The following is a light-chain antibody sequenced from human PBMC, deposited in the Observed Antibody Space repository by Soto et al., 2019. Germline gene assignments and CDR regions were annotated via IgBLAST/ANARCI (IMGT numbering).Light chain of an antibody. Sequence: DIPMTQSPSTLSASVGDRVTITCRASQSISAWLAWYQQIPGKAPKLLIYDVSSLESGVPSRFSGSGSGTEFTLTISSLQPDDFAAYYCQQYNSYSPTFGQGTKLEI. CDR1: QSISAW. V-gene: IGKV1-5*01. CDR2: DVS. J-gene: IGKJ2*01. CDR3: QQYNSYSPT.